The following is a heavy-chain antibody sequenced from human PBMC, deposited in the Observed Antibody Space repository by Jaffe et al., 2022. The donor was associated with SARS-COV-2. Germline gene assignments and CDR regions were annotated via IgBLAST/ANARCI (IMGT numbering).Heavy chain of an antibody. CDR1: GFSFSSYN. D-gene: IGHD3-22*01. J-gene: IGHJ5*02. CDR2: ISSSSTIV. CDR3: ARPLYYYDTGGTGNWFDP. V-gene: IGHV3-48*01. Sequence: EVQLVESGGGLVQPGGSLRLSCAASGFSFSSYNMNWVRQAPGKGPEWISYISSSSTIVYYADSVKGRFTISRDNARKSLYLQMNSLRAEDTAVYYCARPLYYYDTGGTGNWFDPWGQGTLVTVSS.